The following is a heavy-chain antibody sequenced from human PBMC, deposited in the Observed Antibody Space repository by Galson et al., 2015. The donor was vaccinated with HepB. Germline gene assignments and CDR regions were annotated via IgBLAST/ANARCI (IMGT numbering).Heavy chain of an antibody. D-gene: IGHD3-10*01. J-gene: IGHJ4*02. V-gene: IGHV3-23*01. CDR2: LTPRGETT. CDR1: GFTFRDYV. CDR3: AKGHRDTSFLWSGAY. Sequence: SLRLSCAASGFTFRDYVMSWVRQTPGKGLEWVSGLTPRGETTYYADSVRGRFTISRDNSKNTLYLQMHSLRAEDTAFYYCAKGHRDTSFLWSGAYWGQGTPVTVSS.